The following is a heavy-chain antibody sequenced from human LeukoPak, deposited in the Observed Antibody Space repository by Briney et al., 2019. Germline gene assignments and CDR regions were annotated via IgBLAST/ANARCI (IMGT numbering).Heavy chain of an antibody. CDR2: ISAYNGNT. CDR3: ARGPLPYYYDSSGYWDFDY. CDR1: GYTFTSYG. V-gene: IGHV1-18*01. J-gene: IGHJ4*02. Sequence: ASVNVSCKASGYTFTSYGISWVRQAPGQGLEWMGWISAYNGNTNYAQKLQGRVTMTTDTSTSTAYMELRSLRSDDTAVYYCARGPLPYYYDSSGYWDFDYWGQGTLVTVSS. D-gene: IGHD3-22*01.